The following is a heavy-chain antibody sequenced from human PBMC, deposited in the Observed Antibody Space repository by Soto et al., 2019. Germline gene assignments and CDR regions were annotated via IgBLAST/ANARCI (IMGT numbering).Heavy chain of an antibody. V-gene: IGHV4-59*01. Sequence: SETLSLTCTVSGGSISSYYWSWIRQPPGKGLEWIGYIYYSGSTNYKPSLKSRVTISVDTSKDQFSLKLSSVTAADTAVYYCARSGYCSGDSCYSYYYYGMDVWGQGTTVTVSS. CDR1: GGSISSYY. J-gene: IGHJ6*02. D-gene: IGHD2-15*01. CDR2: IYYSGST. CDR3: ARSGYCSGDSCYSYYYYGMDV.